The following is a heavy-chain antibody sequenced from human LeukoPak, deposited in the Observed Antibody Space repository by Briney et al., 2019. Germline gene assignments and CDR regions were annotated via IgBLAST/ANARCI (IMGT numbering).Heavy chain of an antibody. J-gene: IGHJ4*02. CDR3: ARARYFDWSTPDY. CDR1: GFTFSSYS. CDR2: ISSSSSYI. V-gene: IGHV3-21*01. Sequence: GGSLRLSCAASGFTFSSYSMNWVRQAPGKGLEWVSSISSSSSYIYYADSVKGRFTISRDNAKNSLYLQMNSLRAEDTAVYYCARARYFDWSTPDYWGQGTLVTVSS. D-gene: IGHD3-9*01.